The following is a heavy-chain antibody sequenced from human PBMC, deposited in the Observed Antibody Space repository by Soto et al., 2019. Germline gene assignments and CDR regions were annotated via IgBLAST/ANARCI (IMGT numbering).Heavy chain of an antibody. CDR3: AIEQVGATPLATCFH. Sequence: GGSLRLSCAASGFTFSSYTMSWVRQAPGKGLEWVSAISGSGGSIYYADSVKGRFTISRDNSKNTLYLQMNSLRAEDTAVYYCAIEQVGATPLATCFHWAQGTLVTV. V-gene: IGHV3-23*01. D-gene: IGHD1-26*01. CDR2: ISGSGGSI. CDR1: GFTFSSYT. J-gene: IGHJ4*02.